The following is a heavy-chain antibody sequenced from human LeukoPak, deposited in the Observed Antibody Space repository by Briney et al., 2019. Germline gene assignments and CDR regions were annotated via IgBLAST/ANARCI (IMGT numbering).Heavy chain of an antibody. CDR1: GASITSSNYY. J-gene: IGHJ4*02. CDR3: ARGAYDSSGYPNDFDY. V-gene: IGHV4-39*07. D-gene: IGHD3-22*01. CDR2: IYSSGNT. Sequence: SQTLSLTCAVSGASITSSNYYWGWVRQSPGTGLEWIGNIYSSGNTYYNASLKSRVTMYIDTSKNQFSLKLSSVTAADTAVYYCARGAYDSSGYPNDFDYWGQGTLVTVSS.